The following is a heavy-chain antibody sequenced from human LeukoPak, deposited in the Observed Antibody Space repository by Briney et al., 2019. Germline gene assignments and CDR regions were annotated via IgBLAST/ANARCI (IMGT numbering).Heavy chain of an antibody. CDR2: IYTSGST. D-gene: IGHD2-21*02. CDR3: AGTYRGGDCYSTNFDY. V-gene: IGHV4-61*02. J-gene: IGHJ4*02. Sequence: TLSLTCTVSGGSISSGSYYWSWIRQPAGKGLEWIGRIYTSGSTNYNPSLKSRVTISVDTSKNQFSLKLSSVTAADTAVYYCAGTYRGGDCYSTNFDYWGQGTLVTVSS. CDR1: GGSISSGSYY.